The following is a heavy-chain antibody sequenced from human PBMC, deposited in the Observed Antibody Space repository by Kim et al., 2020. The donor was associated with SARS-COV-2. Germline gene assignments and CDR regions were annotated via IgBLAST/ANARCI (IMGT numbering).Heavy chain of an antibody. V-gene: IGHV3-33*05. CDR2: ISYDGSNK. CDR3: ARGYSSSWNFDY. D-gene: IGHD6-13*01. Sequence: LSLTCAASGFTFSSYGMHWVRQAPGKGLEWVAVISYDGSNKYYADSVKGRFTISRDNSKNTLYLQMNSLRAEDTAVYYCARGYSSSWNFDYWGQGTL. CDR1: GFTFSSYG. J-gene: IGHJ4*02.